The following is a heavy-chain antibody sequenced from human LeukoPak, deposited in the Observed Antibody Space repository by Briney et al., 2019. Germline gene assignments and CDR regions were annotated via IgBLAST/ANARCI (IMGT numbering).Heavy chain of an antibody. CDR2: IIPILGIA. Sequence: WASVKVSFKASGGTFSSYAISWVRQAPGQGLEWMGRIIPILGIANYAQKFQGRVTITADKSTSTAYMELSSLRSEDTAVYYCARVDSVAGAYYFDYWGQGTLVTVSS. J-gene: IGHJ4*02. CDR1: GGTFSSYA. D-gene: IGHD6-19*01. CDR3: ARVDSVAGAYYFDY. V-gene: IGHV1-69*04.